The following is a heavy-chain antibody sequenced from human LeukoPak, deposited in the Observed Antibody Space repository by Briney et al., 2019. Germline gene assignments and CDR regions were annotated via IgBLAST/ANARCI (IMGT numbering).Heavy chain of an antibody. CDR3: ARDYHGSGGIPYGMDV. CDR1: GFTFSSYW. J-gene: IGHJ6*02. D-gene: IGHD3-10*01. CDR2: INQDGSEK. V-gene: IGHV3-7*01. Sequence: GGSLRLSCAASGFTFSSYWMGWVRQAPGKGLEWVANINQDGSEKYYVDSVKGRFTISRDNAKNSLYLQMNSLRAEDTAVYYRARDYHGSGGIPYGMDVWGQGTTVTVSS.